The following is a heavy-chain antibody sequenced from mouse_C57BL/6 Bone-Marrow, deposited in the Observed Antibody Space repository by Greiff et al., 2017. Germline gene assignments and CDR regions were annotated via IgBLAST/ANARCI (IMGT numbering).Heavy chain of an antibody. V-gene: IGHV1-55*01. CDR2: IYPTSGRT. J-gene: IGHJ2*01. D-gene: IGHD4-1*01. CDR1: GYTFTSYW. CDR3: ARSGPLGRSFDY. Sequence: QVHVKQPGAELVKPGASVKMSCKASGYTFTSYWITWVKQGPGQGLEWIGDIYPTSGRTNYNEKFKSKAILTVDTSSNTAYMQLSSLTSEDSAVFYCARSGPLGRSFDYWGQGTTLTVSS.